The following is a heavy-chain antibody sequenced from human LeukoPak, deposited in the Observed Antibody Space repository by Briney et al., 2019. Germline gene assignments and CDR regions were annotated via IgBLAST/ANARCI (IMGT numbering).Heavy chain of an antibody. Sequence: TPSQTLSLTCTVSGGSISSGGYYWSWIRQHPGKGLEWIGYIYTSGSTNYNPSLKSRVTISVDTSKNQFSLKLSSVTAADTAVYYCARLVSSYDYVWGSHNEYYFDYWGQGTLVIVSS. CDR2: IYTSGST. J-gene: IGHJ4*02. V-gene: IGHV4-31*03. CDR3: ARLVSSYDYVWGSHNEYYFDY. D-gene: IGHD3-16*01. CDR1: GGSISSGGYY.